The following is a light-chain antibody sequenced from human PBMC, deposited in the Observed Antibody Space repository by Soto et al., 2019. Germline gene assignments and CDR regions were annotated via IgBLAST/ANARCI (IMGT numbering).Light chain of an antibody. J-gene: IGLJ2*01. V-gene: IGLV2-14*01. CDR2: EVS. CDR3: NSYASSSTVV. CDR1: SSDVGGYNY. Sequence: QSVLTQPASVSGSPGQSITISCTGTSSDVGGYNYVSWYQQHPGKAPKLMIYEVSDRPSGVSNRFSCSKSGNTASLTISGLQAEDEAYYYCNSYASSSTVVFGGGTKLTVL.